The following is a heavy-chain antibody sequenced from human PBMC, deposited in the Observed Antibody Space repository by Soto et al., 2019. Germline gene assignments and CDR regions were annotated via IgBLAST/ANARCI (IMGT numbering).Heavy chain of an antibody. CDR3: ATDAVAENGQWDWFDT. D-gene: IGHD6-19*01. V-gene: IGHV3-23*01. Sequence: EVQLLESGGGLVQPGGSLRLSCAASGFTFSAYAMSWVRQAPGTGLEWVSSIHGGGGGTFYADSVKGRFTISRDNSRNTLFLQMISLNADDTAVYYCATDAVAENGQWDWFDTWGQGTLVT. J-gene: IGHJ5*02. CDR2: IHGGGGGT. CDR1: GFTFSAYA.